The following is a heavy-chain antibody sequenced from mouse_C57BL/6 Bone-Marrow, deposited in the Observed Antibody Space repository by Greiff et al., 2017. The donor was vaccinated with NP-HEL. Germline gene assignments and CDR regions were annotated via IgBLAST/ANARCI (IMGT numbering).Heavy chain of an antibody. CDR1: GFTFSGYY. CDR3: ARGDYYGKGYFDV. CDR2: INYDGSST. Sequence: DVMLVESEGGLVQPGSSMKLSCTASGFTFSGYYMAWVRQVPEKGLEWVANINYDGSSTYYLASLKSRFIISRDNAKNILYLQMSSLKSEDTATYYCARGDYYGKGYFDVWGTGTTVTVSS. D-gene: IGHD1-1*01. V-gene: IGHV5-16*01. J-gene: IGHJ1*03.